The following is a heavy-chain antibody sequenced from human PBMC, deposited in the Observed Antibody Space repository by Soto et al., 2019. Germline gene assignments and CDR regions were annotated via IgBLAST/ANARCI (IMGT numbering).Heavy chain of an antibody. CDR2: IIPIFGTA. Sequence: QVQLVQSGAEVKKPGSSVKVSCKASGGTFSSYAISWVRQAPGQGLEWMGGIIPIFGTANYAQKFQGRVTITADESTSTAYMELSSLRSEDTAVYCCARAVMITFGGVIVTHYYYYGMDVWGQGTTFTVSS. CDR3: ARAVMITFGGVIVTHYYYYGMDV. CDR1: GGTFSSYA. V-gene: IGHV1-69*01. D-gene: IGHD3-16*02. J-gene: IGHJ6*02.